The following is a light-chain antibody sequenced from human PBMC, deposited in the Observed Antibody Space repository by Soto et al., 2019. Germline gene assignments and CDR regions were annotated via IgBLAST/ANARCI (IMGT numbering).Light chain of an antibody. J-gene: IGLJ1*01. Sequence: QSALTQPPSASGSPGQSVTISCTGTSSDVGGYNYVSWYQQHAGFAPKLIIYEVSNRPSGVSNRFSGSKSGDTASLTISGLQAEDEADYYCSSYTSTNTLAVFGTGTKVTVL. CDR2: EVS. V-gene: IGLV2-14*01. CDR1: SSDVGGYNY. CDR3: SSYTSTNTLAV.